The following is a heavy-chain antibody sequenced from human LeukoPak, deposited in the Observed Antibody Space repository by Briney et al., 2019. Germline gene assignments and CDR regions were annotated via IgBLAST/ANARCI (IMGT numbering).Heavy chain of an antibody. D-gene: IGHD3-22*01. J-gene: IGHJ5*01. CDR3: SREGRYYNDIGAGFDS. Sequence: SEPLSLTCTVSGGSIISYFWTWIRQPPRKGLEWIGYMYYNGGTYDNACLNSRGAISIDTSKIQFTLKMSAVTAADTAVYYCSREGRYYNDIGAGFDSWGQGTLVTVAS. CDR2: MYYNGGT. V-gene: IGHV4-59*01. CDR1: GGSIISYF.